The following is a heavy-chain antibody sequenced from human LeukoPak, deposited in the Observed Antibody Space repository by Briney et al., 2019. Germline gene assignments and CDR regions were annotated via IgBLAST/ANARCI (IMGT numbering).Heavy chain of an antibody. V-gene: IGHV3-30*06. D-gene: IGHD3-3*01. CDR1: GLILSSYG. J-gene: IGHJ5*02. CDR2: ISYDGSNK. CDR3: ARDHERRRFLDP. Sequence: GGSLRLSCAASGLILSSYGIHWVRQAPGKGLEWVAVISYDGSNKYYADSVKGRFTISRDNSKNTLYLQMNSLRAEDTAVYYCARDHERRRFLDPWGQGTLVTVSS.